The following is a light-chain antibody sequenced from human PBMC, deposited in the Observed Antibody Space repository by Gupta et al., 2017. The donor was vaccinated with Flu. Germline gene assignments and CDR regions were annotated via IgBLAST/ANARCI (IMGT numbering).Light chain of an antibody. CDR2: GAS. CDR3: QQNNTWPLT. CDR1: QSVSSN. V-gene: IGKV3-15*01. J-gene: IGKJ4*01. Sequence: ALSVPPGQSSTLSCRASQSVSSNLVWYQQVPGQAPRLLIYGASIRATGIPARFSGRGSGTEFTLTISSLQSEDFAIYYCQQNNTWPLTFGGGTKVEIK.